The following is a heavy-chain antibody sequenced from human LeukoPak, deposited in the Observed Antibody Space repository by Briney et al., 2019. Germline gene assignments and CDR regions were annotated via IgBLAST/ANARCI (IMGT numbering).Heavy chain of an antibody. CDR3: ARTAVGKVVRGVFQH. V-gene: IGHV4-34*01. J-gene: IGHJ1*01. CDR1: GGPFSGYY. D-gene: IGHD3-10*01. Sequence: SETLSLTCAVYGGPFSGYYWSWIRQPPGKGLEWIGEINHSGSTNYNPSLKSRVTISVDTSKNQFSLKLSSVTAADTAVYYCARTAVGKVVRGVFQHWGQGTLVTVSS. CDR2: INHSGST.